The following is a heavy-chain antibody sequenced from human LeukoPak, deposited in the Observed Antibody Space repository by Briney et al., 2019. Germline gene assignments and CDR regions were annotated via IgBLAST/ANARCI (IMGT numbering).Heavy chain of an antibody. CDR3: ASYKTYYDSSGNPFDY. D-gene: IGHD3-22*01. Sequence: KPSVTLSLTCTVVGSSINSVYSWGWIRQPPGKGLEWIGSIYHNGNTYYNSSLKSRVTISVHTSENQFSLKLSSVTAADTAVYYCASYKTYYDSSGNPFDYWGQGTLVTVSS. J-gene: IGHJ4*02. CDR2: IYHNGNT. V-gene: IGHV4-38-2*02. CDR1: GSSINSVYS.